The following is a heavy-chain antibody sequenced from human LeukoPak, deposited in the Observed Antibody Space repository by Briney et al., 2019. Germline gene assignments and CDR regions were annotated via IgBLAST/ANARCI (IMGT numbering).Heavy chain of an antibody. J-gene: IGHJ3*02. CDR2: ISGSGGVI. CDR1: GFRFSDYA. D-gene: IGHD4-17*01. CDR3: EKDPNGDYLGAFDM. V-gene: IGHV3-23*01. Sequence: PGGSLRLSCAASGFRFSDYAVVWVRQAPGKGLEWVSGISGSGGVIRYADSVKDRFIISRDNSKNTVYLQMNNLRAEDTAIYHCEKDPNGDYLGAFDMWGQGTMVTVSS.